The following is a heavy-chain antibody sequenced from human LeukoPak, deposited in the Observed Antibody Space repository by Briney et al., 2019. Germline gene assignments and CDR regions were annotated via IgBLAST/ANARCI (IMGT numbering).Heavy chain of an antibody. V-gene: IGHV4-4*07. Sequence: SQTLSLTCTVAGGSISSYYWSWIRQPAGKGLEWLGRIYTSGSTYYNPSLKSRVTMSVDTSKNQFSLKLSSVTAADTAVYYCARSYSSGWVGWYFDYWGEGSLVTVYS. J-gene: IGHJ4*02. CDR2: IYTSGST. CDR1: GGSISSYY. CDR3: ARSYSSGWVGWYFDY. D-gene: IGHD6-19*01.